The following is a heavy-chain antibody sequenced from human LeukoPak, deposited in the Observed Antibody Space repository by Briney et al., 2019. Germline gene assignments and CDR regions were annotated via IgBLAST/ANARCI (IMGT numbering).Heavy chain of an antibody. D-gene: IGHD3-10*01. Sequence: PGGSLRLSSAASGFTFDTYAMSWVRQAPGKGLEWVSTIGNTETYYADSVKGRFTISRDNHQNTVYLQMTSLRAEDTAVYFCAKDAIRGNGIYDAFDIWGQGTRVTVSS. V-gene: IGHV3-23*01. CDR1: GFTFDTYA. CDR2: IGNTET. CDR3: AKDAIRGNGIYDAFDI. J-gene: IGHJ3*02.